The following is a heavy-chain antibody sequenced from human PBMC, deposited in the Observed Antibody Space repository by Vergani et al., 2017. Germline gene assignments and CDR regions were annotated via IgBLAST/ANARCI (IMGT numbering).Heavy chain of an antibody. J-gene: IGHJ6*02. CDR2: IIPIFGTA. CDR3: AGDIVGGYYYYGMDV. D-gene: IGHD2-15*01. V-gene: IGHV1-69*13. Sequence: QVQLVQSGAEVKKPGSSVKVSCKASGGTFSSYAISWVRQAPGQGLELMGRIIPIFGTANYGQKFQGRVTITADESTSTAYMGLSSLRSEDTAVYYCAGDIVGGYYYYGMDVWGQGTTVTVSS. CDR1: GGTFSSYA.